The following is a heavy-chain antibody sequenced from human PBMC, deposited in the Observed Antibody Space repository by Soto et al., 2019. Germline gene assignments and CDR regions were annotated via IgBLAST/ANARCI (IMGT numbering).Heavy chain of an antibody. CDR2: IYYSGST. J-gene: IGHJ4*02. V-gene: IGHV4-61*03. CDR1: GGSVSSDNYY. Sequence: QVQLQESGPGLVKPSETLSLTCTVSGGSVSSDNYYWSWIRQPPGKGLEWIAYIYYSGSTNYNPSLKSRVSISVDTSKNHFSLRLSSVTAADTALYYCARARPYDSSDFDYWGQGTLVTVSS. CDR3: ARARPYDSSDFDY. D-gene: IGHD3-22*01.